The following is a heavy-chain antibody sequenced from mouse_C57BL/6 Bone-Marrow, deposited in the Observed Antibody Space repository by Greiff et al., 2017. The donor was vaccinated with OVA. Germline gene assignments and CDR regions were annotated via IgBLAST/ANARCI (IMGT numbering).Heavy chain of an antibody. CDR3: ARSYGSSLYWYFDV. J-gene: IGHJ1*03. Sequence: QVQLKQPGAELVKPGASVKLSCKASGYTFTSYWMHWVKQRPGRGLEWIGRIDPNSGGTKYNEKFKSKATLTVDKPSSTAYMQLSSLTSEDSAVYYCARSYGSSLYWYFDVWGTGTTVTVSS. D-gene: IGHD1-1*01. V-gene: IGHV1-72*01. CDR1: GYTFTSYW. CDR2: IDPNSGGT.